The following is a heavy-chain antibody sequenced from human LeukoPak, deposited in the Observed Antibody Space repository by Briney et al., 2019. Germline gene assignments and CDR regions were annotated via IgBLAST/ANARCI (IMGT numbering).Heavy chain of an antibody. D-gene: IGHD7-27*01. CDR3: ASRKLGNDY. Sequence: SETLSLTCTISGGSVSDYYWSWTRQSPGKGLEWIGYIYHTGSTSYSPSLKSRVTISADTSQNQFSLKLSSATAADTAVYYCASRKLGNDYWGQGTLVTVSS. J-gene: IGHJ4*02. CDR2: IYHTGST. CDR1: GGSVSDYY. V-gene: IGHV4-59*02.